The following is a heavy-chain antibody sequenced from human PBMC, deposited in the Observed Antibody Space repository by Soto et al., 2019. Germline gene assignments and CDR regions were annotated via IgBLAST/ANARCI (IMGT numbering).Heavy chain of an antibody. Sequence: SETLSLTCAVYGGSFSGYYWSWIRQPPGKGLEWIGEINHSGSTNYNPSLKSRVTISVDTSKNQFSLKLSSVTAADTAVYYCAGGYGDYDNWGQGTLVTVSS. CDR1: GGSFSGYY. V-gene: IGHV4-34*01. D-gene: IGHD4-17*01. J-gene: IGHJ4*02. CDR3: AGGYGDYDN. CDR2: INHSGST.